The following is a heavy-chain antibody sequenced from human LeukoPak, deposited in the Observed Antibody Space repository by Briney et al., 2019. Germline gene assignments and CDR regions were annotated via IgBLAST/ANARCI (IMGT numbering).Heavy chain of an antibody. CDR1: GFTFSSYA. D-gene: IGHD3-10*01. CDR3: ARDWGGVRGVTASDF. Sequence: GGSLRLSCAASGFTFSSYAMSWVRQAPGEGLDWVSAISASGGSTYYAGSVKGRFTISRDNSKNTLYLQMNSLRAEDTAVYYCARDWGGVRGVTASDFWGQGTLVTVSS. CDR2: ISASGGST. J-gene: IGHJ4*02. V-gene: IGHV3-23*01.